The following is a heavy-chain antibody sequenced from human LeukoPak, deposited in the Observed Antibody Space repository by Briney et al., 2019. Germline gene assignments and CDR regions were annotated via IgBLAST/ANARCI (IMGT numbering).Heavy chain of an antibody. J-gene: IGHJ5*02. D-gene: IGHD1-7*01. CDR2: IYYSGST. CDR1: GGSISSSSYY. V-gene: IGHV4-39*07. CDR3: ARQISSRYNWNYGWFDP. Sequence: SETLSLTCTVSGGSISSSSYYWGWIRQPPGKGLEWIGSIYYSGSTYYNPSLKSRVTISVDTSKNQFSLKLSSVTAADTAVYYCARQISSRYNWNYGWFDPWGQGTLVTVSS.